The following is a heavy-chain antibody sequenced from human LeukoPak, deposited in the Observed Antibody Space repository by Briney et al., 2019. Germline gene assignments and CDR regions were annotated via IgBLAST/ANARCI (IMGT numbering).Heavy chain of an antibody. V-gene: IGHV3-64*01. J-gene: IGHJ3*02. Sequence: GGSLRLSCAASGFTFSSYAMHWVRQAPGKGLEYVSAISSNGGSTYYANSVKGRFTISRDNSKNTLYLQMGSLRAEDMAVYYCARGFLEWLPDDAFDIWGQGTMVTVSS. CDR3: ARGFLEWLPDDAFDI. D-gene: IGHD3-3*01. CDR2: ISSNGGST. CDR1: GFTFSSYA.